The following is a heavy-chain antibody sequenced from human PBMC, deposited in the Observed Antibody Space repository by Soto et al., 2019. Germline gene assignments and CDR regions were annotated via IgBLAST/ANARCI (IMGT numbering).Heavy chain of an antibody. D-gene: IGHD3-22*01. CDR1: GYTFTSYA. Sequence: ASVKVSCKASGYTFTSYAMHWVRQAPGQRLEWMGWINAGNCNTKYSQKFQGRVTITRDTSASTAYMELSSLRSEDTAVYYCAMYYYDSSYFDYWGQGTLVTVSS. V-gene: IGHV1-3*01. CDR2: INAGNCNT. CDR3: AMYYYDSSYFDY. J-gene: IGHJ4*02.